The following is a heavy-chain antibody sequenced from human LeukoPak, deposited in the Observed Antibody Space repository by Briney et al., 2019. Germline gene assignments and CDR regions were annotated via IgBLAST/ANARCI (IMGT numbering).Heavy chain of an antibody. J-gene: IGHJ3*02. V-gene: IGHV3-30*02. Sequence: PGGSLRLSCGASGFTFSSYGMHWVRQAPGKGLEWVAFIRYDGSNKYYADSVKGRFTISRDSSKNTLYLQMDSLRAEDTAVYYCAREWKRAIFGVVIPDAFDIWGQGTMVTVSS. CDR3: AREWKRAIFGVVIPDAFDI. CDR1: GFTFSSYG. CDR2: IRYDGSNK. D-gene: IGHD3-3*01.